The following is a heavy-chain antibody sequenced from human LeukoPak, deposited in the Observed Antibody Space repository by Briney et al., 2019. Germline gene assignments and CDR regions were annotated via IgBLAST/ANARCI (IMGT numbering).Heavy chain of an antibody. D-gene: IGHD5-24*01. CDR1: GGSFSGYY. Sequence: SETLSLTCAVYGGSFSGYYWSWIRQPPGKGLEWIGEINHSGSTYYNPSLKSRVTISVDTSKNQFSLKLSSVTAADTAVYYCARDGYTFFDYWGQGTLVTVSS. CDR3: ARDGYTFFDY. J-gene: IGHJ4*02. CDR2: INHSGST. V-gene: IGHV4-34*09.